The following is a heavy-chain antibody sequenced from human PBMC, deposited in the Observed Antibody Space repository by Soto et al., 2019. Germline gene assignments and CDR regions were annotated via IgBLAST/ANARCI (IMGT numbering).Heavy chain of an antibody. Sequence: QVQLVQSGAEVKKPGSSVKVSCKASGGTFSSYAISWVRQAPGQGLEWMGGIIPIFGTANYAQKFQGRVTITADESTSTAYMELSSLRSEDTAVYYCAREDPHGVTTSDYYGMDVWGQGTTVTVSS. J-gene: IGHJ6*02. CDR2: IIPIFGTA. CDR3: AREDPHGVTTSDYYGMDV. D-gene: IGHD1-1*01. CDR1: GGTFSSYA. V-gene: IGHV1-69*01.